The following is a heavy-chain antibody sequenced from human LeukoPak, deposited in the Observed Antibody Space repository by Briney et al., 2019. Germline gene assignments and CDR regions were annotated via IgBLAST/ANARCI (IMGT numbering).Heavy chain of an antibody. J-gene: IGHJ6*04. CDR1: GFVFSGSV. D-gene: IGHD2-15*01. CDR3: TSLGRYCSGDSCYDYYYDVDV. V-gene: IGHV3-73*01. CDR2: IRAKVNNYAT. Sequence: GGSLRLSCAASGFVFSGSVMHWVRQASGKGLEWVGRIRAKVNNYATTYAASVKGRFTISRDDSKNTVYLQMNSLKTEDTAVYYCTSLGRYCSGDSCYDYYYDVDVWGKGTTVTVSS.